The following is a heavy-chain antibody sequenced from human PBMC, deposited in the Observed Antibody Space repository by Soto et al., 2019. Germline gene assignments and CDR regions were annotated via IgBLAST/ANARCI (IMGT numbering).Heavy chain of an antibody. CDR3: ARDDSSGYYAHLYYYYYGMDV. V-gene: IGHV1-18*01. J-gene: IGHJ6*02. D-gene: IGHD3-22*01. Sequence: QVQLVQSGAEVKKPGASVKVSCKASGYTFTSYGISWVRQAPGQGLEWMGWISAYNGNTNYAQKLQGRVTMTTDTSTSTAYMELRSLRSDDTAVYYCARDDSSGYYAHLYYYYYGMDVWGQGTTVTVSS. CDR2: ISAYNGNT. CDR1: GYTFTSYG.